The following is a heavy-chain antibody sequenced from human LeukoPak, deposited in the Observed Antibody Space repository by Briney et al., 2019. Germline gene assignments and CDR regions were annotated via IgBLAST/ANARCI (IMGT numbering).Heavy chain of an antibody. D-gene: IGHD6-13*01. CDR3: ASGRWDWFDP. Sequence: SETLSLTCTVSGGSISSYYWSWIRQPAGKGLEWIGRIYTSGSTNYDPSLKRRVTMSVDTSKNQFSLKLSSVTAADTAVYYCASGRWDWFDPWGQGTLVTVSS. V-gene: IGHV4-4*07. CDR2: IYTSGST. CDR1: GGSISSYY. J-gene: IGHJ5*02.